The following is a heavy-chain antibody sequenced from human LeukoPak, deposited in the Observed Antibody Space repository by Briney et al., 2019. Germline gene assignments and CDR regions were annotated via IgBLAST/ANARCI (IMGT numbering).Heavy chain of an antibody. D-gene: IGHD6-19*01. V-gene: IGHV1-18*01. CDR2: ISAYNGNT. CDR1: GYTFTSYG. CDR3: AAWPPLESSGWYGIDY. Sequence: GASVKVSCKASGYTFTSYGISWVRKAPGQGLEWMGWISAYNGNTNYAQKLRGRVTMTTDTSTSTAYMELRSLRSDDTAVYYCAAWPPLESSGWYGIDYWGQGTLVTVSS. J-gene: IGHJ4*02.